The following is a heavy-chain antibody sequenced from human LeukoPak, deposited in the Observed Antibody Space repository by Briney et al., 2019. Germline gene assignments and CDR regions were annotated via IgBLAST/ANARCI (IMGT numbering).Heavy chain of an antibody. CDR3: ASIAVAADDAFDI. V-gene: IGHV1-2*02. J-gene: IGHJ3*02. CDR2: INPNSGGT. D-gene: IGHD6-19*01. CDR1: GYTFTGYY. Sequence: ASVKVSCKASGYTFTGYYMHWVRQAPGQGLEWMGWINPNSGGTDYAQKFQGRVTMTRDTSISTAYMELSRLRSDDTAVYYCASIAVAADDAFDIWGQGTMVTVSS.